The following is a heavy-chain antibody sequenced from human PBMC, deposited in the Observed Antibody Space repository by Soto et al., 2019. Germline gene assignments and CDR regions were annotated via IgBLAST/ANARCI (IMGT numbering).Heavy chain of an antibody. CDR1: GFMFSSFA. CDR2: TRSNGEHT. D-gene: IGHD2-2*01. CDR3: AKDSKSVSVSAARVYGMDV. Sequence: EVQILESGRGMVQPGGSLRLSCAGSGFMFSSFAMTWVRQAPGKGLEWVSTTRSNGEHTYYADSVKGRFTVSRDNSKNTLFLEMSSLRAEDSAIYYCAKDSKSVSVSAARVYGMDVWGQGTTVTVSS. J-gene: IGHJ6*02. V-gene: IGHV3-23*01.